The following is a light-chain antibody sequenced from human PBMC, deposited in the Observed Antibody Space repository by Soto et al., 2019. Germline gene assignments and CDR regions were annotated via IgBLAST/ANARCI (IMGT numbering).Light chain of an antibody. CDR1: QSISSS. V-gene: IGKV1-39*01. Sequence: DIQMTXXPXXXXAXXXDXXTIXCRASQSISSSLNWYQQKPGKAPKLLIYAASSLQSGVPSRFSGSGSGTGFTLTISSLQPEDFATYYCQQSYSTLPYTFGQGTRLEIK. CDR3: QQSYSTLPYT. CDR2: AAS. J-gene: IGKJ5*01.